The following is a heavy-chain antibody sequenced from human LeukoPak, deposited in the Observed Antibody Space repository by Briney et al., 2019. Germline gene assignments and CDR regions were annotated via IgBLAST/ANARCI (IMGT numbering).Heavy chain of an antibody. J-gene: IGHJ4*02. CDR1: GFTFSSYG. CDR3: AKDRIMITFGGVIADYYFDY. D-gene: IGHD3-16*02. V-gene: IGHV3-30*18. Sequence: GGSLRLSCAASGFTFSSYGMHWVRQAPGKGLEWVAVISYDGSNKYYADSVKGRFTISRDNSKNTLYLQMNSLRAEDTAVYYCAKDRIMITFGGVIADYYFDYWGQGTLVTVSS. CDR2: ISYDGSNK.